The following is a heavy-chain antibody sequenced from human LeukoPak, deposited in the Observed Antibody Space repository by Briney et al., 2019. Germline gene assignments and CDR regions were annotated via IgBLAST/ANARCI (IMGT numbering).Heavy chain of an antibody. CDR1: GGSISTYY. Sequence: SETLSLTCAVSGGSISTYYWNWIRQPPGKGLEWIGYIYNTGSTIYNPSLKSRVTIPVDTSKNQFSLRLSSVTAADTAVYYCARIAVAATGYNWFDPWGQGTLVTVSS. J-gene: IGHJ5*02. CDR2: IYNTGST. CDR3: ARIAVAATGYNWFDP. V-gene: IGHV4-59*08. D-gene: IGHD6-19*01.